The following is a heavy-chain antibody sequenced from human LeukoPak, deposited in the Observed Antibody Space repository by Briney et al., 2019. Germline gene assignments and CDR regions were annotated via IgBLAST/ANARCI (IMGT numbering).Heavy chain of an antibody. V-gene: IGHV1-18*01. J-gene: IGHJ4*02. D-gene: IGHD3-3*01. CDR2: ISAYNGNT. Sequence: ASVKVSCKASGYTFTSYGISWVRQAPGQGLEWMGWISAYNGNTNYAQKLQGRVTMTTDTSTSTAYMELRSLRSDDTAVYYCARFGTPFLEWLPVGYYFDHWGQGTLVTVSS. CDR3: ARFGTPFLEWLPVGYYFDH. CDR1: GYTFTSYG.